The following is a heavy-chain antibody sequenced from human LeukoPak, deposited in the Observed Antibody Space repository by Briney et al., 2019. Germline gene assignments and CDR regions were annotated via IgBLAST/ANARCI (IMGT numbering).Heavy chain of an antibody. J-gene: IGHJ3*02. V-gene: IGHV3-74*01. CDR2: INSDGSGT. CDR3: ARGGIYHGFDI. D-gene: IGHD1-26*01. CDR1: GFXFSSYW. Sequence: GGSLRLSCAASGFXFSSYWIHWVRQAPGKGLVWVSRINSDGSGTIYADSVKGRFTISRDNAKNTLYLQMNSLRAEDTAVYYCARGGIYHGFDIWGQGTMVTVSS.